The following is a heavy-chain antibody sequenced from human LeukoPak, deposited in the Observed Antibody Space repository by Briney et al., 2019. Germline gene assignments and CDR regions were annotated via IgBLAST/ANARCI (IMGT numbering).Heavy chain of an antibody. V-gene: IGHV4-39*01. D-gene: IGHD1-1*01. CDR2: IYYSGST. J-gene: IGHJ4*02. CDR3: ARHEGYVADY. CDR1: GGSIGSSSYY. Sequence: SETLSLTCTVSGGSIGSSSYYWGWIRQPPGKGLEWIGSIYYSGSTYYNPSLKSRVTISVDTSKNQFSLKVSSVSAADTAGYFCARHEGYVADYWGQGVLVTVSS.